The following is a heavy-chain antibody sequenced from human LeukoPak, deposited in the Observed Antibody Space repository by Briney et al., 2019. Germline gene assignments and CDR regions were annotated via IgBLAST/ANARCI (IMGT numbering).Heavy chain of an antibody. V-gene: IGHV5-51*01. Sequence: GESLKISCKGSGYRFTSYWIAWVRQMPGKGLEWMGIVNPADSDTRYSPSFQGQVTISVDKSISTAYLQWSSLQASGTAMYYCATVPRIPAVGNTEYFQYWGQGTLVTVSS. CDR1: GYRFTSYW. CDR2: VNPADSDT. D-gene: IGHD6-13*01. CDR3: ATVPRIPAVGNTEYFQY. J-gene: IGHJ1*01.